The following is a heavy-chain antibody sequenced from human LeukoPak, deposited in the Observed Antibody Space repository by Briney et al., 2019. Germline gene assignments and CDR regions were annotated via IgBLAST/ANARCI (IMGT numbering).Heavy chain of an antibody. CDR3: ARELIAVADLDY. V-gene: IGHV1-18*01. Sequence: ASVKLSCTASGYTFTSYGISWVRQAPGQGLEWVGWISAYNGNTNYAQKLQGRVTMTRDTSTSTAYMELKSVRSDDTAVYYCARELIAVADLDYWGEGTLVTVSS. CDR1: GYTFTSYG. D-gene: IGHD6-19*01. CDR2: ISAYNGNT. J-gene: IGHJ4*02.